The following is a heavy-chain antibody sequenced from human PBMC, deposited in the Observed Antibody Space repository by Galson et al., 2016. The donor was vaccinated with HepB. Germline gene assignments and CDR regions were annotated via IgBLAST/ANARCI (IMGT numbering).Heavy chain of an antibody. Sequence: SLRLSCAASGFTFSTYWMSWVRQTPGKGLEWVANIHESGNGRFYVDSVRGRFAISRDNVKNTVYLEMNSLRAEDTAVYFCARDGYGGYLDSWGQGIQVTVSS. CDR3: ARDGYGGYLDS. CDR2: IHESGNGR. D-gene: IGHD4-23*01. CDR1: GFTFSTYW. V-gene: IGHV3-7*03. J-gene: IGHJ4*02.